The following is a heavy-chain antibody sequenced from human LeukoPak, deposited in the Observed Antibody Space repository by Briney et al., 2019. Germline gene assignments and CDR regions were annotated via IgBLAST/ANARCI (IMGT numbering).Heavy chain of an antibody. J-gene: IGHJ2*01. D-gene: IGHD4-23*01. Sequence: SQTLSLTCTVSGGSISSYYWSWIRQPPGKGLEWIGYIYYSGSTNYNPSLKSRVTISVDTSKNQFSLKLSSVTAADTAVYYCASLLDYGGNSGWYFDLWGRGTLVTVSS. CDR2: IYYSGST. CDR3: ASLLDYGGNSGWYFDL. V-gene: IGHV4-59*08. CDR1: GGSISSYY.